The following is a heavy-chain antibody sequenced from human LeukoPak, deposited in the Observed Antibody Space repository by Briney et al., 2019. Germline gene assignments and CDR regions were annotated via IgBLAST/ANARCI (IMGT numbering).Heavy chain of an antibody. D-gene: IGHD3-16*02. CDR2: IKQDGSEK. CDR1: GFTFRTYW. Sequence: GGSLRLSCAASGFTFRTYWMSWVRQAPGKGLEWVANIKQDGSEKYYVDSVKGRFTISRDNAKNSLYLQMNSLRAEDTALYYCAKDVYDYVWGSYRRPYGYFDYWGQGTLVTVSS. J-gene: IGHJ4*02. V-gene: IGHV3-7*03. CDR3: AKDVYDYVWGSYRRPYGYFDY.